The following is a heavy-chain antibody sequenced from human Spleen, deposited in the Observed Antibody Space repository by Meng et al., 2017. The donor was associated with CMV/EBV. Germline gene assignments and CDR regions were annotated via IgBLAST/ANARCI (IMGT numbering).Heavy chain of an antibody. CDR2: IYYSGST. CDR1: GGSISSSSYY. V-gene: IGHV4-39*07. CDR3: ARVEGPNWFDP. D-gene: IGHD1-1*01. Sequence: RLQESGPGLVKPSETLSLTCTVAGGSISSSSYYWGWIRQPPGKGLEWIGSIYYSGSTYYNPSLKSRVTISVDTSKNQFSLKLSSVTAADTAVYYCARVEGPNWFDPWGQGTLVTVSS. J-gene: IGHJ5*02.